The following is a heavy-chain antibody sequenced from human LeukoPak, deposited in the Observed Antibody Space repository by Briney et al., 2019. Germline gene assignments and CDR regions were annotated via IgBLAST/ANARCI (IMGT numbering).Heavy chain of an antibody. CDR3: AKELYYDFWSGYSN. J-gene: IGHJ4*02. D-gene: IGHD3-3*01. CDR2: ISWNSGSI. V-gene: IGHV3-9*02. CDR1: GFTSDDYA. Sequence: GRSLRPSCAASGFTSDDYAMHWVPQAPGRGLEWGSGISWNSGSIGYADSVKSRFTISRDNAKNSLYLQRNSLRAEDTAMYYCAKELYYDFWSGYSNWGQGTLVTVSS.